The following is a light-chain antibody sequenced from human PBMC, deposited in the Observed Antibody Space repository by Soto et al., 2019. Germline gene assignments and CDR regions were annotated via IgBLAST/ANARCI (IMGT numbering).Light chain of an antibody. J-gene: IGKJ1*01. V-gene: IGKV3-15*01. CDR1: QSVSSN. CDR2: GAS. Sequence: EIVMTQSPATLXVSXXXXAXXXCRASQSVSSNLAWNQQKPGQAPRLLIYGASTRATGIPARFSGSGSGTEFTLTISSLQSEDFAVYYCQQYNNWWTFGQGTKVDNK. CDR3: QQYNNWWT.